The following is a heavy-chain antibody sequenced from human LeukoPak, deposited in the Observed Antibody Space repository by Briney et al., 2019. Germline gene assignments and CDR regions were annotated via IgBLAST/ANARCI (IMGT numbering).Heavy chain of an antibody. CDR1: GFSLSTGGVG. CDR3: AHSLYGSGSPYYFDY. D-gene: IGHD3-10*01. J-gene: IGHJ4*02. Sequence: SGPTLVNPTQTLTLTCTFSGFSLSTGGVGVGWIRQPPGKALERLALIYWDDGKRYSPSLKSRLTISKDTSKNQVVLTMTNMAPVDTATYYCAHSLYGSGSPYYFDYWGQGTLVTVSS. CDR2: IYWDDGK. V-gene: IGHV2-5*02.